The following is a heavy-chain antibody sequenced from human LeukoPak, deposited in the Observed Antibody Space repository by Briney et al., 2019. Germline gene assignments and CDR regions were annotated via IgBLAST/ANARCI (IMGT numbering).Heavy chain of an antibody. Sequence: SQALSLTFAISGYSVSSNSADWNWIRQSPSRGLEWLGSTYFRCKWYDDYAVSVKGRITVNTDTQKNQFSLKLNYVTPEDTAVYYGARKRSNGLLDYWSQGTLVTVSS. V-gene: IGHV6-1*01. J-gene: IGHJ4*02. D-gene: IGHD3-16*01. CDR1: GYSVSSNSAD. CDR3: ARKRSNGLLDY. CDR2: TYFRCKWYD.